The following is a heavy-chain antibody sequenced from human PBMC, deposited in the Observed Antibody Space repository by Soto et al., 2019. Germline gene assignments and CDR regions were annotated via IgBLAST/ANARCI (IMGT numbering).Heavy chain of an antibody. V-gene: IGHV3-9*01. Sequence: EVQLVESGGGLVQPGRSLRLSCAASGFTFDAYPMHWVRQAPGKGLEWVAGLAWDGGSIEYVDSVEGRFTISRDNAKNSQYLQMSSLRDEDTALYYCVRDDAFDLWGQGTQVTVSS. CDR1: GFTFDAYP. CDR3: VRDDAFDL. CDR2: LAWDGGSI. J-gene: IGHJ3*01.